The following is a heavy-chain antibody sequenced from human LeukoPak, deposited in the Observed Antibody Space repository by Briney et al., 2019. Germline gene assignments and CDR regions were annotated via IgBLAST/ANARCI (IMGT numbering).Heavy chain of an antibody. J-gene: IGHJ6*03. Sequence: SETLSLTCTVSGGSISSYYWSWIRRPAGKGLEWIGRIYTSGSTNYNPSLKSRVTMSVDTSKNHFSLKLSSVTAADTAVYYCARVSASYYYDSSGYPPSYYYYYMDVGGKGTRATVS. CDR3: ARVSASYYYDSSGYPPSYYYYYMDV. V-gene: IGHV4-4*07. D-gene: IGHD3-22*01. CDR1: GGSISSYY. CDR2: IYTSGST.